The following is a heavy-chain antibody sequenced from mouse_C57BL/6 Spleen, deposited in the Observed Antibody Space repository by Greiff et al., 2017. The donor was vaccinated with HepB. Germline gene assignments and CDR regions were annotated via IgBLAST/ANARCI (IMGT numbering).Heavy chain of an antibody. J-gene: IGHJ4*01. V-gene: IGHV6-3*01. Sequence: DVQLQESGGGLVQPGGSMKLSCVASGFTFSNYWMNWVRQSPEKGLEWVAQIRLKSDNYATHYAESVKGRFTISRDDSKSSVYLQMNNLRAEDTGIYYCTGTLTVYAMDYWGQGTSVTVSS. CDR1: GFTFSNYW. CDR3: TGTLTVYAMDY. D-gene: IGHD4-1*01. CDR2: IRLKSDNYAT.